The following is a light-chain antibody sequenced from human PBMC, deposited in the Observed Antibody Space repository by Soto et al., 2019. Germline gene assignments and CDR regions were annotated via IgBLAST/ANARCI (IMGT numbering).Light chain of an antibody. J-gene: IGKJ5*01. CDR2: GAS. CDR1: QTISNNY. V-gene: IGKV3-20*01. Sequence: EIVLTQSLGILSLSPGERATLSCRASQTISNNYLAWYQQKPGQAPRLLIYGASSRATVIPDRFSGSGSGTDFTLTISRLEPADFAVYYCQQYGNSPFTFGQGTRLET. CDR3: QQYGNSPFT.